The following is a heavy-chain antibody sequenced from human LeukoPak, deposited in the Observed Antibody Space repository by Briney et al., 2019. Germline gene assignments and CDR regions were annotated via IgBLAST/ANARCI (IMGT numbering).Heavy chain of an antibody. CDR3: ARDHCSGGSCYLPFYYYYYMDV. D-gene: IGHD2-15*01. CDR2: IYYSGST. V-gene: IGHV4-39*07. Sequence: PSETLSLTCTVSDGSISSSSYYWGWIRQPPGKGLEWIGSIYYSGSTYYNPSLKSRVTISVDTSKNQFSLKLSSVTAADTAVYYCARDHCSGGSCYLPFYYYYYMDVWGKGTTVTVSS. CDR1: DGSISSSSYY. J-gene: IGHJ6*03.